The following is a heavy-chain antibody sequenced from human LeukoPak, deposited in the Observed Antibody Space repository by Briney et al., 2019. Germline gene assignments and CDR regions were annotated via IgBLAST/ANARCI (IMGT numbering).Heavy chain of an antibody. V-gene: IGHV3-7*01. CDR2: IKHDGSAK. Sequence: HAGGSLRLSCAASGFTFNSYWTTWVRQAPGKGLEWMADIKHDGSAKYYVDSVKGRFTISRDNAKNPLYLQMNSLRAEDTAVYYCARARVPTAMGAFDIWGQGTMVTVSS. CDR1: GFTFNSYW. J-gene: IGHJ3*02. CDR3: ARARVPTAMGAFDI. D-gene: IGHD2-2*01.